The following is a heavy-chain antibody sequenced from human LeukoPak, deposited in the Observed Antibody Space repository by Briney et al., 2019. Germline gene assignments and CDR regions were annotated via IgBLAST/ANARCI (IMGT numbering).Heavy chain of an antibody. CDR2: ISSSGSTI. CDR3: AKGRWNWFDP. D-gene: IGHD4-23*01. CDR1: GFTFSSYE. Sequence: GGSLRLSCAASGFTFSSYEMNWVRQAPGKGLEWVSYISSSGSTIYYADSVKGRFTISRDNSKNTLYLQMNSLRAEDTAVYCCAKGRWNWFDPWGQGTLVTVSS. V-gene: IGHV3-48*03. J-gene: IGHJ5*02.